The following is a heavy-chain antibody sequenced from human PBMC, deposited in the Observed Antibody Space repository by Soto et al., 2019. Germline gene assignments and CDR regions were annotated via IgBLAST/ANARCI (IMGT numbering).Heavy chain of an antibody. V-gene: IGHV4-31*03. Sequence: QVQLQESGPGLVKPSQTLSLTCTVSGGSISSGGYYWSWIRQHPGKGLEWIGYIDYSGRTYYNPSLKSRVTISVDTSKNQFSLKLSSVTAADTAVYYCACRGYYDSSGYYQYFDYWGQGTLVTVSS. CDR3: ACRGYYDSSGYYQYFDY. CDR1: GGSISSGGYY. D-gene: IGHD3-22*01. J-gene: IGHJ4*02. CDR2: IDYSGRT.